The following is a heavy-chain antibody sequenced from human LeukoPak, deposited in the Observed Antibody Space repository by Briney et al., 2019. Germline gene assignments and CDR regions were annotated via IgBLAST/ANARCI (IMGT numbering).Heavy chain of an antibody. CDR2: IYTSGST. V-gene: IGHV4-61*02. CDR1: GGSISSGGYY. CDR3: ARSLNSGWYYFDY. J-gene: IGHJ4*02. D-gene: IGHD6-19*01. Sequence: SETLSLTCTVSGGSISSGGYYWSWIRQPAGKGLEWIGRIYTSGSTNYNPSLKSRVTISVDTSKNQFSLKLSSVTAADTAVYYCARSLNSGWYYFDYWGQGTLVTVSP.